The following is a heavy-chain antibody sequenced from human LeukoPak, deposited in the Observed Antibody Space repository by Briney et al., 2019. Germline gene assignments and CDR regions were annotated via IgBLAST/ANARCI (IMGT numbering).Heavy chain of an antibody. J-gene: IGHJ6*02. CDR1: GFTFSSYA. D-gene: IGHD3-22*01. CDR3: AKGVHYYDSSGQVYGMDV. V-gene: IGHV3-23*01. CDR2: ISGSGGST. Sequence: GGSLRLSCAASGFTFSSYAMNWVRQAPGKGLEWVSTISGSGGSTYYADSVKGRFTISRDNSKHTLYLQMNSLRAEDTAVYYCAKGVHYYDSSGQVYGMDVWGQGTTVTVSS.